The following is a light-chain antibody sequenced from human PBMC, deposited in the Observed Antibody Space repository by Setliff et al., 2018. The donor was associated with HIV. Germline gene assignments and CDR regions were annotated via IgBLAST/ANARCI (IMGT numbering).Light chain of an antibody. V-gene: IGLV1-51*01. CDR2: DND. CDR1: TSNIGNKY. Sequence: QSVLTQPPSVSAAPGQKVTISCSGTTSNIGNKYVSWYQQLPGTAPKLLIYDNDKRPSGIPDRFSGSKSGTLATLAITGLQTGDEADYYCSSYAISNTLPFGTGTKVTVL. CDR3: SSYAISNTLP. J-gene: IGLJ1*01.